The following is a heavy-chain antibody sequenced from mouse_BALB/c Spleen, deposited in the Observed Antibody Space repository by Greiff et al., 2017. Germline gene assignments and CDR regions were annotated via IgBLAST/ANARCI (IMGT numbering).Heavy chain of an antibody. Sequence: VKLVESGAELARPGASVKLSCKASVYTFTDYYINWVKQRTGQGLEWIGEIYPGSGNTYYNEKFKGKATLTADKSSSTAYMQLSSLTSEDSAVYFCASMGPNYYAMDYWGQGTSVTVSS. J-gene: IGHJ4*01. CDR1: VYTFTDYY. CDR2: IYPGSGNT. D-gene: IGHD4-1*01. V-gene: IGHV1-77*01. CDR3: ASMGPNYYAMDY.